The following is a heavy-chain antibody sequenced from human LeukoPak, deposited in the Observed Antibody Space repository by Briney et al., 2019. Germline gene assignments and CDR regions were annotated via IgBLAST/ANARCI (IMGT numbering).Heavy chain of an antibody. V-gene: IGHV4-39*07. J-gene: IGHJ4*02. Sequence: SETLSLTCTVSGGSISSSNYYWGWIRQPPGKGLEWIGSIYYSGSTYYNPSLKSRVTISVDTSKNQFSLKLSSVTAADTAVYYCARDVGGTVDYWGQGTLVTVSS. CDR1: GGSISSSNYY. CDR2: IYYSGST. D-gene: IGHD2-15*01. CDR3: ARDVGGTVDY.